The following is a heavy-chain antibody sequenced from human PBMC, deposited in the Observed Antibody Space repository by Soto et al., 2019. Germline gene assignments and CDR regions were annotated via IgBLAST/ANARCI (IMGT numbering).Heavy chain of an antibody. CDR2: IIPILGIA. J-gene: IGHJ5*02. Sequence: QVQLVQSGAEVKKPGSSVKVSCKASGGTFSSYTISWVRQAPGQGLEWMGRIIPILGIANYAQKFQGRVTITADKSTSTAYMELSSLRSEDTAVYYCASDPAPDYGDYWFDPWGQGTLVTVSS. CDR1: GGTFSSYT. D-gene: IGHD4-17*01. CDR3: ASDPAPDYGDYWFDP. V-gene: IGHV1-69*02.